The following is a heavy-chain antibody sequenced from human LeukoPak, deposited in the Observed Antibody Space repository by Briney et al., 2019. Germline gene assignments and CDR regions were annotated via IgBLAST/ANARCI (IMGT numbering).Heavy chain of an antibody. CDR2: INPSGGST. J-gene: IGHJ5*02. CDR3: ARGDDSSGYYYLKWFDP. CDR1: GGTFSSYA. D-gene: IGHD3-22*01. V-gene: IGHV1-46*01. Sequence: GASVKVSCKASGGTFSSYAISWVRQAPGQGLEWMGIINPSGGSTSYAQKFQGRVTMTRDTSTSTVYMELSSLRSEDTAVYYCARGDDSSGYYYLKWFDPWGQGTLVTVSS.